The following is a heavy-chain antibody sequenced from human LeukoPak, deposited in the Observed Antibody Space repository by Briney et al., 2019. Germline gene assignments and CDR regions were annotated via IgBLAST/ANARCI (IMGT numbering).Heavy chain of an antibody. V-gene: IGHV1-18*01. J-gene: IGHJ5*02. CDR3: VREIYRGGFDP. Sequence: GASVKVSCKASGYTFTSYGVSWVRQAPGQGLEWVGWISAYTGDRKYAQKLQGRVTMTTDTSTSTAYMELRSLRSDDTAMYYCVREIYRGGFDPWGQGTLVTVSS. CDR1: GYTFTSYG. D-gene: IGHD3-3*01. CDR2: ISAYTGDR.